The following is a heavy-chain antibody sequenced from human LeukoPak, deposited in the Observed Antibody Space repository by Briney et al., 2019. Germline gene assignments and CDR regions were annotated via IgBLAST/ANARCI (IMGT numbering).Heavy chain of an antibody. J-gene: IGHJ5*01. CDR1: GGTFSNYA. CDR3: AKDDGSATMGFDS. V-gene: IGHV1-69*05. D-gene: IGHD1-26*01. CDR2: IIPIFRTT. Sequence: GASVKVSCTASGGTFSNYAFSWVRQAPGQGLEWMGGIIPIFRTTNYAEQFQGRVTITTDESTNTAYLDLSSLRSEDTAVYYCAKDDGSATMGFDSWGQGTLVSVSS.